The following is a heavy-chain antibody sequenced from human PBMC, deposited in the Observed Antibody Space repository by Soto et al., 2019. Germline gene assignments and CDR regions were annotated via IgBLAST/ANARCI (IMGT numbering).Heavy chain of an antibody. CDR2: IHYSGST. Sequence: SETLSLTCTVSGGSISSGNYYWSWTRQPPGKGLEWIGYIHYSGSTDYNPSLKSRLTISSDTSKNQFSLELTSVTVADTAVYYCARLPHLGFDYWGQGTLVTVSS. J-gene: IGHJ4*02. CDR1: GGSISSGNYY. CDR3: ARLPHLGFDY. D-gene: IGHD3-3*02. V-gene: IGHV4-30-4*01.